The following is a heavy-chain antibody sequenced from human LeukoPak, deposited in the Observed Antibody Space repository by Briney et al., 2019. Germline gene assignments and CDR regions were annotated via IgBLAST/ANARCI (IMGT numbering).Heavy chain of an antibody. CDR2: ISGSGGST. CDR3: AKVPLWGYSSAYYFDY. J-gene: IGHJ4*02. Sequence: GGSLRLSCAASGFTFSSYAMSWVRQAPGKGLEWVSAISGSGGSTYYADSVKGRFTISRDNSKNTLYLQMNSLRAEDTAVYYCAKVPLWGYSSAYYFDYWGQGTLVTVSS. CDR1: GFTFSSYA. D-gene: IGHD3-16*01. V-gene: IGHV3-23*01.